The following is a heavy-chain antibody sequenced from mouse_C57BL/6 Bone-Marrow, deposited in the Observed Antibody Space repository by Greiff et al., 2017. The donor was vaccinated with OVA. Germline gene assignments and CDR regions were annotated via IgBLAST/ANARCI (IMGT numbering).Heavy chain of an antibody. D-gene: IGHD2-1*01. CDR3: VYGNYSWFAY. CDR2: INPGSGGT. Sequence: QVQLQQSGAELVRPGTSVKVSCKASGYAFTNYLIEWVKQRPGQGLEWIGVINPGSGGTNYTEKFKGKATLTADKSSSTAYMQLSSLTSEDSAVYFCVYGNYSWFAYWGQGTLVTVSA. J-gene: IGHJ3*01. V-gene: IGHV1-54*01. CDR1: GYAFTNYL.